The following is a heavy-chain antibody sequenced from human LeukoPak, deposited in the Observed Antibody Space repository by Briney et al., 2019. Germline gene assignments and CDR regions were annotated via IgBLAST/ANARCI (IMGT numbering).Heavy chain of an antibody. CDR3: ARDLGYKDYVSAFDI. CDR2: INWIGGST. D-gene: IGHD5-24*01. CDR1: GFIFDDYG. V-gene: IGHV3-20*04. Sequence: TGGSLRLSCAASGFIFDDYGMTWVRQTPGKGLEWVSGINWIGGSTGYADSVKGRFTISRDNAKNPLYLHMNSLRAEDTALYFCARDLGYKDYVSAFDIWGQGTMVTVSS. J-gene: IGHJ3*02.